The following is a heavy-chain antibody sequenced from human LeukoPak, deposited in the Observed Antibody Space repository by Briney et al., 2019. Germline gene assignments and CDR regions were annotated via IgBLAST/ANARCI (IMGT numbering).Heavy chain of an antibody. D-gene: IGHD6-19*01. CDR3: ARLESGWYYFDY. Sequence: GESLKISCKGSGYSFTSYWISWVRQTPGKGLEWMGRIDPSDSYTNYSPSFQGHVTISADKSISTAYLQWSSLKASDTAMYYCARLESGWYYFDYWGQGTLVTVSS. V-gene: IGHV5-10-1*01. CDR2: IDPSDSYT. CDR1: GYSFTSYW. J-gene: IGHJ4*02.